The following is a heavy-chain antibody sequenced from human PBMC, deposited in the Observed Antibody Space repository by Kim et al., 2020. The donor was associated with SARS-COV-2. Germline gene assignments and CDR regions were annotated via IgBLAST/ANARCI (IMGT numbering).Heavy chain of an antibody. D-gene: IGHD6-13*01. Sequence: GGSLRLSCAASGFTFRSYAMSWVRQAPGKGLEWVSAINDGGDYTYYADSVRGRFTISRDNSKNTLYLQMNSLRDEDTAVYYCAKRLGVTAAGTDIGFDYWGQGTLVTVSS. CDR2: INDGGDYT. J-gene: IGHJ4*02. CDR3: AKRLGVTAAGTDIGFDY. CDR1: GFTFRSYA. V-gene: IGHV3-23*01.